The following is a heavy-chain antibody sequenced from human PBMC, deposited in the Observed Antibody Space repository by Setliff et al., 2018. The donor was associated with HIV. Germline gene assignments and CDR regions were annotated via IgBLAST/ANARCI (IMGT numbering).Heavy chain of an antibody. D-gene: IGHD4-4*01. CDR2: ISYDGSYE. CDR3: VRDLTTIVTRKVFDI. CDR1: GFTFGSYA. Sequence: SLRLSCAASGFTFGSYAMHWVRQAPGEGLEWVAVISYDGSYEYYADSVKGRFTISRDNSKNTLYVQMNSLRADDTAIYYCVRDLTTIVTRKVFDIWGQGTMVTVSS. J-gene: IGHJ3*02. V-gene: IGHV3-30*14.